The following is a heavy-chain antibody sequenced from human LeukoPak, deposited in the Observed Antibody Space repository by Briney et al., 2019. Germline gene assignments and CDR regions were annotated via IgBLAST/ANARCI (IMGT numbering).Heavy chain of an antibody. CDR1: GFTFSSYG. J-gene: IGHJ4*02. CDR3: AKELSVRNQFDY. Sequence: GGSLRLSCAASGFTFSSYGMHWVRQAPGKGLEWVSGISGSGGSTYYADSVKGRFTISRDNPKNTLYLQMNSLRAEDTAVYYCAKELSVRNQFDYWGQGTLVTVSS. CDR2: ISGSGGST. V-gene: IGHV3-23*01. D-gene: IGHD1-14*01.